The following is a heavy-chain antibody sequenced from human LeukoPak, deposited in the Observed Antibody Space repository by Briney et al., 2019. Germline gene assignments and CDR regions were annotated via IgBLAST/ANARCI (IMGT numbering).Heavy chain of an antibody. CDR2: IKQDGSGK. Sequence: GGSLRLSCAASGFTFSNYWMSWVRQAPGKGREWVANIKQDGSGKYYVDSVKGRFTISRDNAKDSLYLQMNSLRAEDTAVFYCARDLITFDAFDIWGQGTMVTVSS. CDR1: GFTFSNYW. D-gene: IGHD2/OR15-2a*01. J-gene: IGHJ3*02. CDR3: ARDLITFDAFDI. V-gene: IGHV3-7*01.